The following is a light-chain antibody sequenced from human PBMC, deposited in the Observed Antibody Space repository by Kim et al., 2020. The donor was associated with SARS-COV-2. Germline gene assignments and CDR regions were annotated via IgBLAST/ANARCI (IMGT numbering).Light chain of an antibody. V-gene: IGLV1-40*01. CDR1: RFNIGGRFD. J-gene: IGLJ7*01. CDR3: QSYDSSLSASV. CDR2: NNN. Sequence: QRGTSSCTGGRFNIGGRFDVHWYQHLPGAVPKLLIYNNNNRPSGVPERFSGSKSGTSASLAITGLQAEDEAVYYCQSYDSSLSASVFGGGTQLTVL.